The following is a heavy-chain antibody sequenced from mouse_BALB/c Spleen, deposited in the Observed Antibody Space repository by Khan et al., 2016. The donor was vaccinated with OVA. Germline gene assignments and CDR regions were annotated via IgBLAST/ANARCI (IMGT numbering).Heavy chain of an antibody. V-gene: IGHV1-18*01. Sequence: EVQLQESGPELVKPGASVKIPCKASGYTFTDYNIDWVKQGHGKSLEWIGDINPTNGGTIYNQKFTGKATLTVDKSSSTAYMERHSLTSEDTAVYYCAREWASWFAYWGQGTLVTVSA. CDR1: GYTFTDYN. CDR3: AREWASWFAY. CDR2: INPTNGGT. J-gene: IGHJ3*01.